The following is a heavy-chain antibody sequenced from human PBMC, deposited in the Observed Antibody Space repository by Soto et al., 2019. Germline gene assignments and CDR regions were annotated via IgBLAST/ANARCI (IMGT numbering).Heavy chain of an antibody. CDR1: GGSITSDY. V-gene: IGHV4-59*01. CDR3: ARGVDYDFWSGSRHFDY. J-gene: IGHJ4*02. CDR2: IYYSGSS. Sequence: SETLSLTCTVSGGSITSDYWTWIRQPPGKGLEWIGYIYYSGSSNYNPSLKSRVTISVDTSKNQFSLKVSSVTAADTAVYYCARGVDYDFWSGSRHFDYWGQGTLVTVSS. D-gene: IGHD3-3*01.